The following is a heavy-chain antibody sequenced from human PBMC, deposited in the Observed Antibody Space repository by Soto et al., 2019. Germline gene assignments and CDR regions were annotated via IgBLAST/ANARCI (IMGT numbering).Heavy chain of an antibody. J-gene: IGHJ5*02. CDR1: GFSFNDYA. D-gene: IGHD5-12*01. Sequence: EEQLLQSGGGLVQPGGSLRLSCAASGFSFNDYAMSWIRQAPGKGLEWVSGISASGASIHYADSVKGRFIVSRDNSNHALYLQMSSLRVEDTAMYYCTKDWVVVSTIPHLWGQGTRVTVSS. CDR3: TKDWVVVSTIPHL. CDR2: ISASGASI. V-gene: IGHV3-23*01.